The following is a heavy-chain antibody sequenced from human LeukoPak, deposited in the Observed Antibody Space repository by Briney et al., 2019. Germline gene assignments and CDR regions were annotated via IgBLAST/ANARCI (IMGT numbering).Heavy chain of an antibody. CDR3: ARARRTYYYDSSGQGPFFDY. CDR1: GYTFTGYY. D-gene: IGHD3-22*01. CDR2: INPNSGGT. J-gene: IGHJ4*02. Sequence: GASVKVSCKASGYTFTGYYMHWVRQAPGQGLEWMGWINPNSGGTNYAQKFQGRVTMTRDTSISTAYMELSRLRSDDTAVYYCARARRTYYYDSSGQGPFFDYWGQGTLVIVSS. V-gene: IGHV1-2*02.